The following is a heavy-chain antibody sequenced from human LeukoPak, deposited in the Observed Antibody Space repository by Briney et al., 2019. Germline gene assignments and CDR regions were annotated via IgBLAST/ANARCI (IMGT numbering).Heavy chain of an antibody. Sequence: ETLSLTCTVSGGSISSYYWSWIRQPPGKGLEWIGYIYYSGKTNYNPSLKSRVTISVDTSKNQFSLKLSSVTAADTAVYYCARSPDYGGNSDFDYWGQGTLVTVSS. J-gene: IGHJ4*02. CDR1: GGSISSYY. V-gene: IGHV4-59*08. CDR3: ARSPDYGGNSDFDY. CDR2: IYYSGKT. D-gene: IGHD4-23*01.